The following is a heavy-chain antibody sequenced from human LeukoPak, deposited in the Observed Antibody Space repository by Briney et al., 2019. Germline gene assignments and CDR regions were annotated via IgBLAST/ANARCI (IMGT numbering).Heavy chain of an antibody. Sequence: GRSLRLSRAASGFTFSSYAMHWVRQAPGKGLEWVAVISYDGSNKYYADSVKGRFTISRDNSKNTLYLQMNSLRAEDTAVYYCAKDSGYDSSGYMDYWDQGTLVTVSS. CDR1: GFTFSSYA. CDR3: AKDSGYDSSGYMDY. V-gene: IGHV3-30*04. J-gene: IGHJ4*02. CDR2: ISYDGSNK. D-gene: IGHD3-22*01.